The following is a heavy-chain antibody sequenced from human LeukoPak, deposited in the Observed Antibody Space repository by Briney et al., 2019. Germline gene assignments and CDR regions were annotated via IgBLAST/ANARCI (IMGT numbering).Heavy chain of an antibody. Sequence: SETLSLTCTVSGGSISSSSYYWGWIRQPPGKGLEWIGYIYYSGSTNYNPSLKSRVTISVDTSKNQFSLKLSSVTAADTAVYYCARDYTGDAFDIWGQGTMVTVSS. V-gene: IGHV4-61*01. CDR1: GGSISSSSYY. D-gene: IGHD2-2*02. CDR3: ARDYTGDAFDI. CDR2: IYYSGST. J-gene: IGHJ3*02.